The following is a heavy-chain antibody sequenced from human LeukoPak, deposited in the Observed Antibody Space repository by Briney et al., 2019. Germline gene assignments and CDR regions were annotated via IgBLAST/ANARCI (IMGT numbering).Heavy chain of an antibody. CDR2: ITGSGGNR. CDR1: GFTFSSHG. V-gene: IGHV3-23*01. D-gene: IGHD3-16*01. J-gene: IGHJ4*02. CDR3: AKSKGGFDF. Sequence: SGETLRLSCAASGFTFSSHGMNWVRQAPGKGLEWVSGITGSGGNRYYADSVKGRLTISRDNSKNMLYLQMSSLRVEDTAVYYCAKSKGGFDFWGQGTLVTVSS.